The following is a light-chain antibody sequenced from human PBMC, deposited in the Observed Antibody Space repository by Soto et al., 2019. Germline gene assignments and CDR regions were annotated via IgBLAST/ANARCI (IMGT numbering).Light chain of an antibody. CDR1: SSNIGAGYH. CDR3: QSYDSSLGVV. Sequence: QSVLTQPPSVSGAPGQRVIISCTGSSSNIGAGYHVHWYQQLPGPAPKLLIYDSTARPSGVPDRFSGSKSVTSASLAITGLQAEDEAEYYCQSYDSSLGVVFGGGTKVTVL. V-gene: IGLV1-40*01. J-gene: IGLJ2*01. CDR2: DST.